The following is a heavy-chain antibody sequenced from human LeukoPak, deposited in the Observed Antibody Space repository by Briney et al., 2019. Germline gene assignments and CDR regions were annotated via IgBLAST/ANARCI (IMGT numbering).Heavy chain of an antibody. CDR2: ISYDGSNK. Sequence: PGGSLRLSCAASGFTFRSYAMYWVRQAPGKGLEWVAVISYDGSNKYYADTVKGRFTISRDNSKNTLYLQMNSLRAEDTAVYYCARARSIDYWGQGTLVTVSS. CDR3: ARARSIDY. J-gene: IGHJ4*02. V-gene: IGHV3-30-3*01. D-gene: IGHD1-14*01. CDR1: GFTFRSYA.